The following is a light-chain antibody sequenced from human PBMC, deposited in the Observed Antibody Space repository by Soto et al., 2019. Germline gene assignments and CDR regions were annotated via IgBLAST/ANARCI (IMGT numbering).Light chain of an antibody. V-gene: IGLV1-40*01. J-gene: IGLJ1*01. CDR2: GNI. Sequence: QAVVTQPPSVSGAPGQRVTISCTGSSSNIGAGYDVHWYQQRPGTAPKLLIFGNINRPSGVPDRFSGSKSGTSASLAITGLQAEDEGDYYCQCYDSTLSARDVFGTGTKLTVL. CDR3: QCYDSTLSARDV. CDR1: SSNIGAGYD.